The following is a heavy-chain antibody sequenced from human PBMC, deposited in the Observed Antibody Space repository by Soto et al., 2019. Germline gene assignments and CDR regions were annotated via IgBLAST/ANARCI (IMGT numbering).Heavy chain of an antibody. J-gene: IGHJ4*02. V-gene: IGHV4-34*01. Sequence: PSETLSLTCSVGGGSFSGYYWSWIRQPPGKGLEWIGEINHSGSTNYNPSLKSRVTISVDTSKNQFSLKLSSVTAADTAVYYCARAFRKAYYGSGSYLRQGLDYWGQGTLVTVSS. CDR1: GGSFSGYY. D-gene: IGHD3-10*01. CDR2: INHSGST. CDR3: ARAFRKAYYGSGSYLRQGLDY.